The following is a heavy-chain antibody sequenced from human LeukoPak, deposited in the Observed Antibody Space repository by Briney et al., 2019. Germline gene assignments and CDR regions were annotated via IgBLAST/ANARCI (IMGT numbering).Heavy chain of an antibody. Sequence: PSETLSLTFTVSGGSISSYYWSWIRQPPGKGLEWIGYIYTSGSTNYNPSLKSRVTISVDTSKNQFSLKLSSVTAADTAVYYCARHPGRTSLNWFDPWGQGTLVTVSS. CDR1: GGSISSYY. V-gene: IGHV4-4*09. CDR3: ARHPGRTSLNWFDP. J-gene: IGHJ5*02. D-gene: IGHD2-2*01. CDR2: IYTSGST.